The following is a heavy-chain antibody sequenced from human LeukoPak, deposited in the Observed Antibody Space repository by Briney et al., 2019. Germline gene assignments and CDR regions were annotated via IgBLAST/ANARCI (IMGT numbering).Heavy chain of an antibody. CDR2: IRYDGSNK. J-gene: IGHJ4*02. CDR1: GFTFSSYG. D-gene: IGHD4-17*01. V-gene: IGHV3-30*02. Sequence: PGGSLTLSCAASGFTFSSYGMHWVRQAPGKGLEWVAFIRYDGSNKYYADSVKGRFTISRDNSKNTLYLQMNSLRAEDTAVYYCAKDRDYGDYDPFDYWGQGTLVTVSS. CDR3: AKDRDYGDYDPFDY.